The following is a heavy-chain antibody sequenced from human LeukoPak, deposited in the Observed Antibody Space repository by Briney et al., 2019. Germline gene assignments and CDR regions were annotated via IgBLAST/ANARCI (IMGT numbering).Heavy chain of an antibody. Sequence: PGGSLRLSCAASGSTVSSNYMSWVRQAPGKGLEWVSVIYRGGSTYYADSVKGRFTISRDNSKNTLYLQMNSLRAEDTAVYYCARASSGIAAHLDYWGQGTLVTVSS. CDR2: IYRGGST. CDR1: GSTVSSNY. CDR3: ARASSGIAAHLDY. V-gene: IGHV3-53*01. D-gene: IGHD6-13*01. J-gene: IGHJ4*02.